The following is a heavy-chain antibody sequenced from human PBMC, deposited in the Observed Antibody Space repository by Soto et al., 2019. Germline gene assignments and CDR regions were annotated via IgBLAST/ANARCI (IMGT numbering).Heavy chain of an antibody. CDR1: GYTFTSYD. J-gene: IGHJ6*02. D-gene: IGHD3-16*01. CDR3: AREGVRGMDV. V-gene: IGHV1-8*01. CDR2: MNPNSANT. Sequence: QVQLVQSGAEVKKPGASVKVSCKASGYTFTSYDINWVRQATGQGLEWMGWMNPNSANTGYAQKFQGRVTMTRNTSXXXXXXXXSXXXXXXXXXXXXAREGVRGMDVWGQGTTVTVSS.